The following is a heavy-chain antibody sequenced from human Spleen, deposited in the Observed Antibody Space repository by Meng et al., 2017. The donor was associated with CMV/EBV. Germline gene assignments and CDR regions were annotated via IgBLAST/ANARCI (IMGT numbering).Heavy chain of an antibody. D-gene: IGHD6-13*01. CDR1: GGSVSSGHNY. V-gene: IGHV4-61*01. CDR2: IFYRGYT. CDR3: ARDSVTAAGMLDY. J-gene: IGHJ4*02. Sequence: VSGGSVSSGHNYWSWIRQPPGKGLEWIGYIFYRGYTNYNPSLKSRVTMSVDTSKNQFSLNLTSVTVADTAIYYCARDSVTAAGMLDYWGQGTLVTVSS.